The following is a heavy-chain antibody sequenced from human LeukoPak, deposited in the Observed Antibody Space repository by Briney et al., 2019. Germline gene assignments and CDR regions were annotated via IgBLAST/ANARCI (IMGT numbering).Heavy chain of an antibody. CDR2: INPNSGGT. J-gene: IGHJ3*02. Sequence: GASVKVSCKAFGYTFTSYYMHWVQQAPGQGLEWMGWINPNSGGTNYAQKLQGRVTMTTDTSTSTAYMELRSLRSDDTAVYYCARDTAPSFTYYDFWSGYYTADAFDIWGQGTMVTVSS. CDR1: GYTFTSYY. D-gene: IGHD3-3*01. V-gene: IGHV1-2*02. CDR3: ARDTAPSFTYYDFWSGYYTADAFDI.